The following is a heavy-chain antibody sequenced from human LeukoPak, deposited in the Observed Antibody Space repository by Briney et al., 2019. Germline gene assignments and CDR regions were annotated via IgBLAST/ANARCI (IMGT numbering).Heavy chain of an antibody. Sequence: SETLSLTCTVSGGSVNSDSFYWTWIRQPPGKGLEWIGYIYYSGNTNCNPSLKSRVTISVDTSKNQFSLKLNSVTAADTAVYYCATHSSASSFRFWGQGTLITVSS. V-gene: IGHV4-61*01. D-gene: IGHD3-10*01. CDR3: ATHSSASSFRF. J-gene: IGHJ4*02. CDR1: GGSVNSDSFY. CDR2: IYYSGNT.